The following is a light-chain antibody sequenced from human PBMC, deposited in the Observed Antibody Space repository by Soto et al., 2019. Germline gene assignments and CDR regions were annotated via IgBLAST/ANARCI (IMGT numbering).Light chain of an antibody. J-gene: IGLJ3*02. CDR2: RNN. CDR3: AAWDDSLSGVV. CDR1: ISNLGSNF. V-gene: IGLV1-47*01. Sequence: LTQPPSASGTPGQRVTISCSGSISNLGSNFIYWYQQLPGAAPKLLISRNNERPSGVPDRFSGSKSGTSASLAISGLRSEDEADYHCAAWDDSLSGVVFGGGTKLTVL.